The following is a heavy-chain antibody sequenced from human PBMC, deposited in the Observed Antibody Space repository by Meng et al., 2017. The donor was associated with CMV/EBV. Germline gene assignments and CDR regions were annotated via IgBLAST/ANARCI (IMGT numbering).Heavy chain of an antibody. CDR1: GGSLRGHY. J-gene: IGHJ4*02. Sequence: SETLSLTCTVSGGSLRGHYWSWIRQPPGKGLEWIGYIFYTGSTSYNPSLKSRVTLSVDTSKNQFSLKLDSVTAADTAVYFCARGNRYDFHFDSWGQGTLVTVSS. CDR3: ARGNRYDFHFDS. D-gene: IGHD3-3*01. V-gene: IGHV4-59*11. CDR2: IFYTGST.